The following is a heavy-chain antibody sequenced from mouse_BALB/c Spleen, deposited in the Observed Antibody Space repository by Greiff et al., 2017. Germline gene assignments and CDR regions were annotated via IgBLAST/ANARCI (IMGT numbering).Heavy chain of an antibody. Sequence: QPGSELVRPGASVKLSCKASGYTFTSYWMHWVKQRPGQGLEWIGNIYPGSGSTNYDEKFKSKATLTVDTSSSTAYMQLSSLTSEDSAVYYCTRGDTPSDYWGQGTSVTVSS. CDR1: GYTFTSYW. CDR2: IYPGSGST. CDR3: TRGDTPSDY. J-gene: IGHJ4*01. V-gene: IGHV1S22*01.